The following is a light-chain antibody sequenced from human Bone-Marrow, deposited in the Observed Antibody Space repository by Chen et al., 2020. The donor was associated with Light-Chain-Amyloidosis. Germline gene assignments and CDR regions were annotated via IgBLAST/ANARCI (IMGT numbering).Light chain of an antibody. CDR2: DDR. CDR1: NIGSTS. J-gene: IGLJ3*02. CDR3: QVWDRSSDRPV. V-gene: IGLV3-21*02. Sequence: SYVLTQPSSVSVAPGQTATIACGGNNIGSTSVNWYQQTPGQAPQLVVYDDRDRPAGSPERFAGSNSGNTATLTISRVEAGDEADYYCQVWDRSSDRPVFGGGTKLTVL.